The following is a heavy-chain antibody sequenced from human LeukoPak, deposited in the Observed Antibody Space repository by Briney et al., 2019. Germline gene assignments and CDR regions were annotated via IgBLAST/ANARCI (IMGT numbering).Heavy chain of an antibody. CDR1: GFTFSTYW. CDR3: ARDSPGYGAYVS. CDR2: IKEDGSRE. J-gene: IGHJ1*01. Sequence: GGSLRLSCAASGFTFSTYWMTWVRQAPGKGLEWVANIKEDGSREYYVDSVKGRFTISRDNAKNSLYLQMDSMTAEDTAVYYCARDSPGYGAYVSWGQGTLVSVSS. V-gene: IGHV3-7*01. D-gene: IGHD5-12*01.